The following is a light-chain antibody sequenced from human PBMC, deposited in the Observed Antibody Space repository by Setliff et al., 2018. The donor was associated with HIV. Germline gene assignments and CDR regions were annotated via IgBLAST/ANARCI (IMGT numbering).Light chain of an antibody. CDR2: DVS. CDR1: SSDVGAYNY. CDR3: CSYAGTYTYI. V-gene: IGLV2-11*01. J-gene: IGLJ1*01. Sequence: QSALTQPRSVSGSPGQSVTVSCTGSSSDVGAYNYVSWYQQHPGKAPKLIIFDVSKRPSGVPDRFSGSKSGDTASLTISGLQSGDEADYYCCSYAGTYTYIFGTGTKVTVL.